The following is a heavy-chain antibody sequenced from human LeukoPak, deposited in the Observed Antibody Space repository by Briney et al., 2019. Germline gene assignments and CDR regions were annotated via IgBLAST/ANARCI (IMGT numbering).Heavy chain of an antibody. D-gene: IGHD5-18*01. V-gene: IGHV3-23*01. CDR3: AKGPVGYTYGPSPLNY. CDR2: IGASGDGT. Sequence: PGGSLRLSCAASDFTFSNYAMTWFRQAPGKGLEWVSSIGASGDGTFNADSVKGRFTISRDNSKNTLYLQMSSLRADDTAVYYCAKGPVGYTYGPSPLNYWGPGTLVTVSS. CDR1: DFTFSNYA. J-gene: IGHJ4*02.